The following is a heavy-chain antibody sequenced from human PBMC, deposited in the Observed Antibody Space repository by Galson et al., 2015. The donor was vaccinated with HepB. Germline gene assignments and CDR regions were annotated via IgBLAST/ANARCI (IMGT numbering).Heavy chain of an antibody. CDR2: IKSKTDGGTT. CDR1: GFTFSNAW. CDR3: TTSFDPLGYCSGGSCYSGDY. V-gene: IGHV3-15*01. Sequence: SLRLSCAASGFTFSNAWMSWVRQAPGKGLEWVGRIKSKTDGGTTDYAAPVKGRFTISRDDSKNTLYLQMNSLKTEDTAVYYCTTSFDPLGYCSGGSCYSGDYWGQGTLVTVSS. J-gene: IGHJ4*02. D-gene: IGHD2-15*01.